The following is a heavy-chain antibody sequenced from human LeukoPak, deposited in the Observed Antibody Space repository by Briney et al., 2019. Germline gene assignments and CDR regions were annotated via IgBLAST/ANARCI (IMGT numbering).Heavy chain of an antibody. CDR3: ASLKLGELSLFDY. D-gene: IGHD3-16*02. CDR2: INYSGST. J-gene: IGHJ4*02. V-gene: IGHV4-59*05. CDR1: GGSISSYY. Sequence: SETLSLTCTVSGGSISSYYWSWIRQPAGKGLEWIGSINYSGSTYYNPSLKSRVTISVDTSKNQFSLKLSSVTAADTAVYYCASLKLGELSLFDYWGQGTLVTVSS.